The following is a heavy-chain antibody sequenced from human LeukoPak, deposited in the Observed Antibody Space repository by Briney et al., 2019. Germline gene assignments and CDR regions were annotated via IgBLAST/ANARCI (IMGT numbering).Heavy chain of an antibody. CDR3: ARGHYYGSSGLPFDY. D-gene: IGHD3-22*01. J-gene: IGHJ4*02. CDR2: IIPILGIA. V-gene: IGHV1-69*04. Sequence: SVKVSCKASGGTFSSYAISWVRQAPGQGLEWMGRIIPILGIANYAQKFQGRVTITADKSTSTAYMELSSLRSEDTAVYYCARGHYYGSSGLPFDYWGQGTLVTVSS. CDR1: GGTFSSYA.